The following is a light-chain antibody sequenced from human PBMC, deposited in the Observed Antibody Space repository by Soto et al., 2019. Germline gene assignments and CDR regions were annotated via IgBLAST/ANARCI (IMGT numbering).Light chain of an antibody. CDR3: SSDAGSNNLV. CDR1: SSDAGGYNY. CDR2: EVN. Sequence: QSVLTQPPSASGSPGQSVTISCTRTSSDAGGYNYVSWYQHHPGKAPKLVIYEVNKRPSGVPDRFSVSKSGNTASLTVSGLQAEDEADYYCSSDAGSNNLVFGGGTKLTVL. V-gene: IGLV2-8*01. J-gene: IGLJ2*01.